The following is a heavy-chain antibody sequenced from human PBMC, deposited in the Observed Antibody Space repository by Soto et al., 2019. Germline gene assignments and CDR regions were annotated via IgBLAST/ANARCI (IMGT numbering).Heavy chain of an antibody. J-gene: IGHJ6*02. CDR3: AREESHGYVLRGMDV. V-gene: IGHV3-74*01. CDR2: INSDGSSI. CDR1: KFTITSYW. D-gene: IGHD5-18*01. Sequence: EVQLVESGGGLVQPGGSVRLSCAASKFTITSYWMHWVRQAPGMGLVWVSRINSDGSSISYADAVKGRFTISRDNAKNTLYLQTNSLTVEDTAVYYCAREESHGYVLRGMDVWGQGTKVTVFS.